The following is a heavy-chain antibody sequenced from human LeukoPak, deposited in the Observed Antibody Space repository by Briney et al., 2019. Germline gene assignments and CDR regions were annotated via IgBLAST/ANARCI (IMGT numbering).Heavy chain of an antibody. Sequence: GGSLRLSCAASGFTFNNYNINWVRQAPGKGLEWVAIINEDGRLKKYVDSVKDRFFISRDNAKNSLYLQMNSLRAEDTAVYYCARGVGSSSWFYFDYWGQGTLVAVSS. V-gene: IGHV3-7*01. CDR2: INEDGRLK. CDR1: GFTFNNYN. D-gene: IGHD6-13*01. CDR3: ARGVGSSSWFYFDY. J-gene: IGHJ4*02.